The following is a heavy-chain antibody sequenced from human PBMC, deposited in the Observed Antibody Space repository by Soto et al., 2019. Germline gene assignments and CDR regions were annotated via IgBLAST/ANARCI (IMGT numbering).Heavy chain of an antibody. CDR3: ARDRGTDDS. J-gene: IGHJ4*02. Sequence: ASVKGSCKVAGYSLTELSMHWVRQAPGKGLEWMGGFDPEDGETIYAQKFQGRVTISVDTSKNQFSLNLKSVTAADTAVYYCARDRGTDDSWGQGTLVTVPS. V-gene: IGHV1-24*01. CDR2: FDPEDGET. CDR1: GYSLTELS.